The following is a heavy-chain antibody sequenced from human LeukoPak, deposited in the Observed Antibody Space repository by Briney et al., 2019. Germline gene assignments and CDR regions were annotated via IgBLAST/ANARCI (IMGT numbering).Heavy chain of an antibody. J-gene: IGHJ4*02. CDR3: AGDYGDYYFDY. D-gene: IGHD4-17*01. CDR2: IYYSGST. Sequence: SETLSLTCTVSGGSINSTSNYWGWIRQRPGKGLEWIGSIYYSGSTSYNPSLKSRVTISVDTSKNQFSLKLSSVTAADTAVYFCAGDYGDYYFDYWGQGTLVTVSS. CDR1: GGSINSTSNY. V-gene: IGHV4-39*07.